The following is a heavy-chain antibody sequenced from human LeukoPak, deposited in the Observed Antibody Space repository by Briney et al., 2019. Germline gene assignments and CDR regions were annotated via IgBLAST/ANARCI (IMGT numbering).Heavy chain of an antibody. CDR1: GFTVSSNY. CDR3: ARASNYGYHYYFDY. Sequence: GGSLRVSCAASGFTVSSNYMSWVRQAPGKGLEWVSVIYSGGSTYYADSVKGRFTISRDNSKNTLYLQMNSLRAEDTAVYYCARASNYGYHYYFDYWGQGTLVTVSS. V-gene: IGHV3-53*01. J-gene: IGHJ4*02. D-gene: IGHD5-18*01. CDR2: IYSGGST.